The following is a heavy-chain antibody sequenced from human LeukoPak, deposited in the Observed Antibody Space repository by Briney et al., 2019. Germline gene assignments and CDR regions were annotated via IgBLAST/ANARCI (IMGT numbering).Heavy chain of an antibody. Sequence: GGSLRLSCAAPGFTFSSYGMHWVRQAPGKGLEWVAVIWYDGSNKYYADSVKGRFTISRDNSKNTLYLQMNSLRAEDTAVYYCARGFVAAAGIGYYFDYWGQGTLVTVSS. D-gene: IGHD6-13*01. V-gene: IGHV3-33*01. CDR3: ARGFVAAAGIGYYFDY. CDR2: IWYDGSNK. J-gene: IGHJ4*02. CDR1: GFTFSSYG.